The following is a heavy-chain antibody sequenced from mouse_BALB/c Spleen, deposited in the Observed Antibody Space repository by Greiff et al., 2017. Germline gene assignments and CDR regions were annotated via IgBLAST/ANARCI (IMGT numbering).Heavy chain of an antibody. V-gene: IGHV5-6*01. Sequence: DVHLVESGGDLVKPGGSLKLSCAATGFTFSSYGMSWVRQTPDKRLEWVATISSGGSYTYYPDSVKGRFTISRDNAKNTLYLQMSSLKSEDTAMYYCARQEDPYWGQGTLVTVSA. J-gene: IGHJ3*01. CDR3: ARQEDPY. CDR1: GFTFSSYG. CDR2: ISSGGSYT.